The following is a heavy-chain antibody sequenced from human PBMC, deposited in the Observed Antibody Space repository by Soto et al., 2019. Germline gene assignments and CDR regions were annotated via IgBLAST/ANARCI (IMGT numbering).Heavy chain of an antibody. V-gene: IGHV1-46*03. D-gene: IGHD2-15*01. CDR1: GYMFTKYY. CDR3: TSHCGIRCSDWPDP. Sequence: ASVKVSCKASGYMFTKYYVHWVRQAPGQGLEWMGVINPGDATTTYSQKFQGRVTMTRETSTSTVYLELRSLRSEDTAVYFCTSHCGIRCSDWPDPWGQGTLVTVSS. J-gene: IGHJ5*02. CDR2: INPGDATT.